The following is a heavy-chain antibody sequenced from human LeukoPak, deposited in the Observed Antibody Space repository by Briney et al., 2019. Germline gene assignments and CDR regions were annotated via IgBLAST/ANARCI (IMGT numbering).Heavy chain of an antibody. Sequence: GGSLRLSCAASGFTFSSYEMNWVRQAPGKGLEWVSSISSINNYIWYADSVRGRFTISRDNAKNSLYLQMNSLRVEDTAVYYCARVPGGMEWSDFDYWGQGTLVAVSS. V-gene: IGHV3-21*06. CDR2: ISSINNYI. CDR1: GFTFSSYE. J-gene: IGHJ4*02. CDR3: ARVPGGMEWSDFDY. D-gene: IGHD3-3*01.